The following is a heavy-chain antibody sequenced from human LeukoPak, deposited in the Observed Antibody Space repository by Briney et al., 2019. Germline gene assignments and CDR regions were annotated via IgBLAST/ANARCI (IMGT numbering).Heavy chain of an antibody. CDR2: IYPGDSDT. D-gene: IGHD3-22*01. J-gene: IGHJ4*02. CDR3: ASLAYDSSGYRPYYFDY. V-gene: IGHV5-51*03. CDR1: GYSFTSYW. Sequence: GESLKISCKGSGYSFTSYWIGWVRQMPGKGLERMGIIYPGDSDTRYSPSFQGQVTTSADKSISTAYLQWSSLKASDTAMYYCASLAYDSSGYRPYYFDYWGQGTLVTVSS.